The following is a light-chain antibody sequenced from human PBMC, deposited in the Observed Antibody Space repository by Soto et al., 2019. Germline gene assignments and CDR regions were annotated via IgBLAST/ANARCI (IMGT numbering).Light chain of an antibody. CDR1: SSDVGGYNY. CDR2: EVS. Sequence: QSALTQPASESGSPGQSITISCTGTSSDVGGYNYVSWYQQHPGKAPKLMFYEVSNRPSGVSNRFSGSKSGNTASLTISGLQAEDEADYYCSSYTSSSTLYVFGTGTKLTVL. J-gene: IGLJ1*01. V-gene: IGLV2-14*01. CDR3: SSYTSSSTLYV.